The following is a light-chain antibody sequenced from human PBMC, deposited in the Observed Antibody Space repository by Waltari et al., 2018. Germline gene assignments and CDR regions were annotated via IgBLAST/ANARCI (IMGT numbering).Light chain of an antibody. CDR1: QSVSRS. J-gene: IGKJ1*01. Sequence: EIGLTQSPGTLSFSPGERATLSCRASQSVSRSLAWYQQKPGQAPRLLIYCASSRATGIPDRFSGSGSGTDFSLTISRLEPEDFAVYYCQHYVRLPATFGQGTKVEIK. CDR2: CAS. V-gene: IGKV3-20*01. CDR3: QHYVRLPAT.